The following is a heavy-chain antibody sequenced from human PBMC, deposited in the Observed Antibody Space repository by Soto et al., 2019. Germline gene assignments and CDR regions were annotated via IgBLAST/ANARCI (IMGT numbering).Heavy chain of an antibody. CDR2: SSNSGTFT. CDR1: GFSISDHY. V-gene: IGHV3-11*05. CDR3: ARSGDNYNVLDY. D-gene: IGHD3-10*02. Sequence: QVQLVESGGGLVKPGGSLRLTCAASGFSISDHYMSWIRQPQGKGLEWVSYSSNSGTFTKYADSVKGRFSISRDNAKNSLYLEINSLRGEDTAIYYCARSGDNYNVLDYWGQGTPVTVSS. J-gene: IGHJ4*02.